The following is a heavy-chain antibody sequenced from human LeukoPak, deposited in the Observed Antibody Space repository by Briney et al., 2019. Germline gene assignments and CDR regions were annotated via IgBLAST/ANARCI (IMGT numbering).Heavy chain of an antibody. CDR3: ARGPGYSYGYYYGMDV. CDR2: MNPNSGNT. D-gene: IGHD5-18*01. CDR1: GYTFTSYD. V-gene: IGHV1-8*01. Sequence: GASVKVSCKASGYTFTSYDINWVRQATGQGLEWMGWMNPNSGNTGYAQKFQGRVTMTRNTSISTAYMELSSLRSEDTAVYYCARGPGYSYGYYYGMDVWGQGTTVTVSS. J-gene: IGHJ6*02.